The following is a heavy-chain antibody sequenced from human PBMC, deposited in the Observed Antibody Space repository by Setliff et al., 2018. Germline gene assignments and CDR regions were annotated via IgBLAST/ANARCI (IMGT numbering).Heavy chain of an antibody. CDR1: GFVFGTYG. D-gene: IGHD2-8*01. CDR3: AKVKKPLIRGSGFDY. V-gene: IGHV3-30*02. Sequence: GESLKISCAASGFVFGTYGMHWVRQAPGKGLDWVASVRFDGSYKVYADSVKGRFTISRGNSENTLFLQMTSLRPEDTGIYYCAKVKKPLIRGSGFDYWGRGTLVTVSS. J-gene: IGHJ4*02. CDR2: VRFDGSYK.